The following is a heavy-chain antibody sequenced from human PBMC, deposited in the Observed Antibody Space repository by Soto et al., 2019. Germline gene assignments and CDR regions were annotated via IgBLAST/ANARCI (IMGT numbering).Heavy chain of an antibody. CDR1: GFSLTTSGVG. CDR3: VQEYYSSNWLDT. Sequence: GSGPTLVNPTQTLTLTCTFSGFSLTTSGVGVGWIRQSPGKALEWLALVYWNHDKRYNSSLKTRLTISKDTSKNQVVLTMADMDPVETATYFRVQEYYSSNWLDTWGQGTLVTVSS. V-gene: IGHV2-5*01. CDR2: VYWNHDK. J-gene: IGHJ5*02. D-gene: IGHD3-10*01.